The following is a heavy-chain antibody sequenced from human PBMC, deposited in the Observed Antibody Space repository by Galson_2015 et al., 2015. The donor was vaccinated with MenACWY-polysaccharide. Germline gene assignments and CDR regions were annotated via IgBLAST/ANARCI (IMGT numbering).Heavy chain of an antibody. CDR2: IYRDGNT. J-gene: IGHJ4*02. D-gene: IGHD2-21*02. V-gene: IGHV3-53*01. Sequence: SLRLSCAASGFIVSSKYMTWVRQAPGKGLECVSIIYRDGNTQYTDSVKGRFTISRDNSKNMLYLQMNSLKTEDTAVYYCTTCGGDCYSNYWGQGTLVTVSS. CDR3: TTCGGDCYSNY. CDR1: GFIVSSKY.